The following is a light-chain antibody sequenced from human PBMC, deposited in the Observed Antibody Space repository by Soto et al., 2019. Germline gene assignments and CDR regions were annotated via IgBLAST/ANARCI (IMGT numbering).Light chain of an antibody. V-gene: IGKV2-30*02. J-gene: IGKJ1*01. CDR1: QSLIHSDGDTY. CDR3: MQGTHWPWT. CDR2: KVS. Sequence: DVVMTQSPLSLPVTLGQPASISCRSSQSLIHSDGDTYLNWFHQRPGQSPRRLIYKVSDRDSGVPDRFSGSGSGTDFTLKISRVEAEDVRVYYCMQGTHWPWTFGQGNEVEIK.